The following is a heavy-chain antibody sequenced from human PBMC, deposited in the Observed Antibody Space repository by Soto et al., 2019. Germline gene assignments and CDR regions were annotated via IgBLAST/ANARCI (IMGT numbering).Heavy chain of an antibody. CDR3: ARHPRDDYNYGGSGIFDY. V-gene: IGHV4-39*01. Sequence: QLQLQESGPGLVKPSETLSLTCSVSGGSISSRTFWWAWIRQPPGKGLEWIGEMYYSGSSYSSPSHKSRVTLSVDTSKNQLSLKLNSVTAADTAVYYCARHPRDDYNYGGSGIFDYWGQGTLVTVSS. J-gene: IGHJ4*02. D-gene: IGHD4-4*01. CDR1: GGSISSRTFW. CDR2: MYYSGSS.